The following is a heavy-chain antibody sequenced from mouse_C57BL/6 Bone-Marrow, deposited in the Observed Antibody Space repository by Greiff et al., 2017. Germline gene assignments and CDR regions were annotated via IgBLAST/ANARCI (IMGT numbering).Heavy chain of an antibody. J-gene: IGHJ2*01. CDR2: ISYDGSN. Sequence: EVQLKESGPGLVKPSQSLSLTCSVTGYSITSGYYWNWIRQFPGNKLEWMGYISYDGSNNYNPSLKNRISITRDTSKNQFFLKLNSVTTEDTATYYCARDYYGSSYYWGQGTTLTVSS. D-gene: IGHD1-1*01. V-gene: IGHV3-6*01. CDR1: GYSITSGYY. CDR3: ARDYYGSSYY.